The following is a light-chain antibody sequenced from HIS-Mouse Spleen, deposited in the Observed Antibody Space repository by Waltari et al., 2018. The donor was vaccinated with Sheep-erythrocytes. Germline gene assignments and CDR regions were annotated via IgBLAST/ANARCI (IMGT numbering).Light chain of an antibody. CDR3: CSYAGSSTPWV. V-gene: IGLV2-23*01. CDR2: EGS. J-gene: IGLJ3*02. CDR1: SSDVGSYNL. Sequence: QSALTQPASVSGSPGQSITISCTGTSSDVGSYNLVSWYQQHPGKAPKLMIYEGSKPPSGVSNRFAGSQSGNTASLTSSGLQAEDEADYYCCSYAGSSTPWVFGGGTKLTVL.